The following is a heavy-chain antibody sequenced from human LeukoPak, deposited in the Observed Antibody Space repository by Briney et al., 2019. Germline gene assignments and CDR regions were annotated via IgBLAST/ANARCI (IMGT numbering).Heavy chain of an antibody. Sequence: GGSLRLSCAASGFTVSSNCMSWVRQAPGKGLEWVSTITDDGYNTYSADSVKGRITFSRDNSKNTLSLQLRSLRAEDTAVYYCAKDLSYTSGASDHWGQGTLVTVSS. D-gene: IGHD6-19*01. CDR2: ITDDGYNT. CDR3: AKDLSYTSGASDH. J-gene: IGHJ4*02. CDR1: GFTVSSNC. V-gene: IGHV3-23*01.